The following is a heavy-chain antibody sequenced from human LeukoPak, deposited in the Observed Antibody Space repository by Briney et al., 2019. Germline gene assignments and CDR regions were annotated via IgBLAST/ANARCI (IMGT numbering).Heavy chain of an antibody. CDR1: GGSFSGYY. J-gene: IGHJ4*02. CDR2: INHSGST. CDR3: ARGRVAGL. V-gene: IGHV4-34*01. Sequence: SETLSLTCAVYGGSFSGYYWSWIRQPPGKGLEWIAEINHSGSTNYNPSLKSRVSISVDTSQNQFSLKLSSVTAADTAVYYCARGRVAGLWGQGTLVTVSS. D-gene: IGHD6-19*01.